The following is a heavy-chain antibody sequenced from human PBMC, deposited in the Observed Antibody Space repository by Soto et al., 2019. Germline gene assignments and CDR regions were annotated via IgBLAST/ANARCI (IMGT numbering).Heavy chain of an antibody. Sequence: GGSLRLSCAASGFTFSSYAMHWVRQAPGKGLEWVAVISYDGSNKYYADSVKGRFTISRDNSKNTLYLQMNSLRAEDTAVYYCAKEGMMGAYFDYWGQGTLVTVSS. D-gene: IGHD1-26*01. CDR2: ISYDGSNK. V-gene: IGHV3-30-3*01. CDR3: AKEGMMGAYFDY. CDR1: GFTFSSYA. J-gene: IGHJ4*02.